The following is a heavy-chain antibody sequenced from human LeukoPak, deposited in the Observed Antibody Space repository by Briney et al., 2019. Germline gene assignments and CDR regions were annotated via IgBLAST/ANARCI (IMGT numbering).Heavy chain of an antibody. D-gene: IGHD3-22*01. CDR3: ARGRGYYDRSGYI. V-gene: IGHV4-34*01. J-gene: IGHJ4*02. CDR1: GGSFSGYY. CDR2: INHSGST. Sequence: SETLSLTCAVYGGSFSGYYWSWIRQPPGKGLEWIGEINHSGSTNYNPSLKSRVTISVDTSKNQFSLKLSSVTAADTAVYYCARGRGYYDRSGYIWGQGTVVIVSS.